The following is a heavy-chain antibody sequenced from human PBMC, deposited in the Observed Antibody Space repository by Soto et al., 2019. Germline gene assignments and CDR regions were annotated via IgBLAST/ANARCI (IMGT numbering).Heavy chain of an antibody. Sequence: QVQLQESGPGLVRPSETLSLTCTVSGASFTSYYLSWIRQPPGKGLEWIGYIYYGETTNYNPSLKSRVTISRDTSKNQVFLKLTSVTAADTAVYYCARRRTERHNWFDPWGQGTLVTVSS. D-gene: IGHD1-1*01. V-gene: IGHV4-59*01. J-gene: IGHJ5*02. CDR1: GASFTSYY. CDR3: ARRRTERHNWFDP. CDR2: IYYGETT.